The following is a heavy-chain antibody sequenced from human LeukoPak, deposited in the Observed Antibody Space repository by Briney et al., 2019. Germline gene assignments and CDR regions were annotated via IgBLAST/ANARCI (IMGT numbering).Heavy chain of an antibody. CDR1: GFTFSSYA. Sequence: GGSLRLSCAASGFTFSSYAMHWVRQAPGKGLEWVAVISYDGSNKYYADSVKGRFTISRDNSKNTLYLQMNSLRAEDTAVYYCAKDTGSWSPDYWGQGTLVTVSS. J-gene: IGHJ4*02. CDR3: AKDTGSWSPDY. CDR2: ISYDGSNK. V-gene: IGHV3-30-3*01. D-gene: IGHD2-8*01.